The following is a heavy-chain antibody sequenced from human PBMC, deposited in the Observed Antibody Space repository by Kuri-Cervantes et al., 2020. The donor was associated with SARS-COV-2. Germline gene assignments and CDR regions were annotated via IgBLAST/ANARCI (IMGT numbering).Heavy chain of an antibody. CDR3: ERVEGVDYGEYYFDY. D-gene: IGHD4-17*01. J-gene: IGHJ4*02. Sequence: SETLSLTCNVSGASISRGGDFWSWIRQHPGKGLERIGYIYYSGFTYYNPSLKSRISMSVDTSKNQFSLKLSSVTAADTAVYYCERVEGVDYGEYYFDYWGQGTLVTVSS. CDR2: IYYSGFT. CDR1: GASISRGGDF. V-gene: IGHV4-31*03.